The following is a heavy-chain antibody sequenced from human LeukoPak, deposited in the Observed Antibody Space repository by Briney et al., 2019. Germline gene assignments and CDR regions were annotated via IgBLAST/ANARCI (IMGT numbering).Heavy chain of an antibody. Sequence: GGSLRLSCAASGFTFSSYAMTWVRQAPGKGLEWVSAISGSGDSTYYADSVKGLFTISRDNSKNTLYLQMNSLRAEDTAVYYCAKDPYSSGPYNWFDPWGQGTLVTVS. CDR3: AKDPYSSGPYNWFDP. D-gene: IGHD6-19*01. CDR1: GFTFSSYA. CDR2: ISGSGDST. V-gene: IGHV3-23*01. J-gene: IGHJ5*02.